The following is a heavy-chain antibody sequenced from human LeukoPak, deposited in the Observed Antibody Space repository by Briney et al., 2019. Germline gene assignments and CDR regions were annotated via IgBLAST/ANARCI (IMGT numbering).Heavy chain of an antibody. Sequence: PSETLSLTCAVYGGSFSGYYWSWIRQPPGKGLEWIGEINHSGSTNYNPSLKSRVTISVDTSKNQFSLKLSSVTAADTAVYYCARVGGGYYDSSGYYLLRPFDYWGQGTLVTVSS. CDR3: ARVGGGYYDSSGYYLLRPFDY. CDR2: INHSGST. J-gene: IGHJ4*02. CDR1: GGSFSGYY. D-gene: IGHD3-22*01. V-gene: IGHV4-34*01.